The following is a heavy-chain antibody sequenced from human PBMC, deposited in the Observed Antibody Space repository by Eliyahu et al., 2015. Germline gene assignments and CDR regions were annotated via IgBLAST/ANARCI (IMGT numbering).Heavy chain of an antibody. CDR3: ARGGRSSDWFFDS. CDR2: VGTVSDT. CDR1: GFNFSSND. J-gene: IGHJ4*01. D-gene: IGHD6-19*01. V-gene: IGHV3-13*01. Sequence: EVQLVESGGGLVQPGGSLRLSCVASGFNFSSNDMHWVRQVAGKGLEWVAFVGTVSDTYYSDSVKGRFTISRENAKNSFFLQMNSLRATDTAVYYCARGGRSSDWFFDSWGQGTLVTVSS.